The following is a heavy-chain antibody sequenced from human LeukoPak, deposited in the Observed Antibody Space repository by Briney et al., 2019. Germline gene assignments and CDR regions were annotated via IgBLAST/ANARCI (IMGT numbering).Heavy chain of an antibody. D-gene: IGHD4/OR15-4a*01. CDR3: ARDTLGEGEDANYAVYYFDY. Sequence: GGSLRLSCAASGFTFTNYWMSWVRQAPGKGLELVANIKQDRSEKYYVDSVKGRFTISRDNAKNSLYLQMNSLRAEDTAVYYCARDTLGEGEDANYAVYYFDYWGQGTVVTVSS. J-gene: IGHJ4*02. CDR1: GFTFTNYW. V-gene: IGHV3-7*01. CDR2: IKQDRSEK.